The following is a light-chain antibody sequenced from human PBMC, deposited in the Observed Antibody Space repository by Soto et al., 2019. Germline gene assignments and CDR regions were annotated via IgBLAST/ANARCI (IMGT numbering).Light chain of an antibody. CDR3: KQYDNSMWT. Sequence: EIVLTQSPGPLSLSPGEIATLSCRASQTVSSVHLAWYQQKRGQAPRLFIYGASSRAAGIPDRFSGSGSGTDFTLTISRLEPEYFAVYYGKQYDNSMWTFSQGTK. CDR2: GAS. CDR1: QTVSSVH. V-gene: IGKV3-20*01. J-gene: IGKJ1*01.